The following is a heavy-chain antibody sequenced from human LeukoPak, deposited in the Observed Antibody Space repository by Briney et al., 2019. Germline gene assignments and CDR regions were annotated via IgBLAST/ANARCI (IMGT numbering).Heavy chain of an antibody. CDR1: GFTFNNYA. CDR2: SGDST. D-gene: IGHD2-15*01. V-gene: IGHV3-23*01. CDR3: ARRAGSYSHSYDY. J-gene: IGHJ4*02. Sequence: GGSLKLSCTASGFTFNNYAMTWVRQAPGRGLEWASFSGDSTYYADSVRGRFIISKDNSKNALYLQMNSLRAEDTAVYYCARRAGSYSHSYDYWGQGTLVTVSS.